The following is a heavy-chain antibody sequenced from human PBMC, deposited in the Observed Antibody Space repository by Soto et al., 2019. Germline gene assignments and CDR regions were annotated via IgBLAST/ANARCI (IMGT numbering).Heavy chain of an antibody. D-gene: IGHD6-6*01. CDR2: IYYSGST. CDR3: ARLARPTSYYYYYGMDV. V-gene: IGHV4-30-4*01. CDR1: CGSIISGDYY. J-gene: IGHJ6*02. Sequence: SETLSLTCTFSCGSIISGDYYWSWIRQPPGKGLEWIGYIYYSGSTYYNPSLRSRVTISVDTSKNQFSLKLSSVTAADTAVYYCARLARPTSYYYYYGMDVWGQGTTVTVSS.